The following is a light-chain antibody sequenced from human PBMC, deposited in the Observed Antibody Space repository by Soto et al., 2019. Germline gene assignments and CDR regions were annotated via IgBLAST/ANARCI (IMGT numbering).Light chain of an antibody. Sequence: IVLTQSPGTLSLSPGERATLSCRASQSVSSSYLAWYQQKHGQAPRLLIYGASSRATGIPDRFSGSGSGTDLTITISRLEPEDFAVYYCQQYGSSSWTFGQGTKVDIK. J-gene: IGKJ1*01. CDR3: QQYGSSSWT. CDR1: QSVSSSY. V-gene: IGKV3-20*01. CDR2: GAS.